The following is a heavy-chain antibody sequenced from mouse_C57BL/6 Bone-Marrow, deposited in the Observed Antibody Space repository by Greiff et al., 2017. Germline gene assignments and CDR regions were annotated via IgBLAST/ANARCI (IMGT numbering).Heavy chain of an antibody. D-gene: IGHD4-1*01. V-gene: IGHV1-7*01. Sequence: QVQLQQSGAELAKPGASVKLSCKASGYTFTSYWMHWVKQRPGQGLEWIGYINPSSGYTKYNQKFKDKATLTEDKSSSTAYMQLSSLTYEASAVYYWARPPNWDVRAMDYWGQGTSVTVSS. CDR2: INPSSGYT. CDR1: GYTFTSYW. J-gene: IGHJ4*01. CDR3: ARPPNWDVRAMDY.